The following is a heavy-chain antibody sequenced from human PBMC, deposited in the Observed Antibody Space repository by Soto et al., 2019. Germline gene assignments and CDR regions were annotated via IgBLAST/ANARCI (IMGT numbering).Heavy chain of an antibody. CDR2: ISYDGSNK. V-gene: IGHV3-30-3*01. CDR1: GFTFSSYA. Sequence: QVQLVESGGGVVQPGRSLRLSCAASGFTFSSYAMHWVRQAPGKGLEWVAVISYDGSNKYYADSVKGRFTISRDNSKNTLYLQMNSLRAEDTAVYYCARDLRADYYFDYWGQGTLVTVSS. J-gene: IGHJ4*02. CDR3: ARDLRADYYFDY. D-gene: IGHD2-21*02.